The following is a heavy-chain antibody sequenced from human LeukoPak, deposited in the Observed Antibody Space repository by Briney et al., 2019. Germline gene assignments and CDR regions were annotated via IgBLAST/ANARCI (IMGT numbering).Heavy chain of an antibody. CDR1: GHTFTGYY. Sequence: ASVKVSCKASGHTFTGYYMHWVRQAPGQGLEWMGWINPNSGGTNYAQKFQGRVTMTRDTSISTAYMELSRLRSDDTAVYYCARHPLPYGDYVGYWGQGTLVTVSS. D-gene: IGHD4-17*01. V-gene: IGHV1-2*02. CDR3: ARHPLPYGDYVGY. CDR2: INPNSGGT. J-gene: IGHJ4*02.